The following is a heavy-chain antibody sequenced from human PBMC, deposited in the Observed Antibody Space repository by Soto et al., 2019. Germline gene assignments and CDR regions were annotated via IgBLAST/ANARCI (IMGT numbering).Heavy chain of an antibody. CDR3: ARHASSGWFSQSPFYYYYYGMDV. CDR1: GGSISSSSYY. Sequence: QLQLQESGPGLVKPSETLSLTCTVSGGSISSSSYYWGWIRQPPGKGLEWIGRIYYSGSTYYNPSLKSRVTISVDTSKNQFSLKLSSVTAADTAVYYCARHASSGWFSQSPFYYYYYGMDVWGQGTTVTVSS. J-gene: IGHJ6*02. D-gene: IGHD6-19*01. V-gene: IGHV4-39*01. CDR2: IYYSGST.